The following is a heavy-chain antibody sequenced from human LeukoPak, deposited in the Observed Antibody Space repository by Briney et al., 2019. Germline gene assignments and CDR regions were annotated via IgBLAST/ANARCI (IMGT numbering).Heavy chain of an antibody. V-gene: IGHV3-48*04. CDR2: ITGDGSVV. J-gene: IGHJ4*02. D-gene: IGHD5-18*01. CDR1: GFTFSSYA. Sequence: GGSLRLSCAASGFTFSSYAMNWVRQAPGKGLEWLSYITGDGSVVYYADSVKGRFTISRDNARNSLYLQMNSLRAEDSAVYYCAKTGKYTYGFFDYWGQGTLVTVSS. CDR3: AKTGKYTYGFFDY.